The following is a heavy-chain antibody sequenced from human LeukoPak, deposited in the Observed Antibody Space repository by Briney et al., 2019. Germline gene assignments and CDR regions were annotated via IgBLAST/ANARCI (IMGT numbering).Heavy chain of an antibody. V-gene: IGHV3-15*01. CDR3: TTEYYYDSSGYYCDY. CDR2: IKSKTDGGTT. J-gene: IGHJ4*02. CDR1: GFTFSNAW. Sequence: GGSLRLSCAASGFTFSNAWMSWVRQAPGKGLEWVGRIKSKTDGGTTDYAAPVKGRFTISRDDSKNTLYLQMNSLKTEDTAVYYCTTEYYYDSSGYYCDYWGQGTLVTVSS. D-gene: IGHD3-22*01.